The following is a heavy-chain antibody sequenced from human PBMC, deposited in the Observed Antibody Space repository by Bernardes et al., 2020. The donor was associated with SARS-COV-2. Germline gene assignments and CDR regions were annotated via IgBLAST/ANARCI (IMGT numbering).Heavy chain of an antibody. CDR1: GFTFSDYY. V-gene: IGHV3-11*01. J-gene: IGHJ6*02. D-gene: IGHD3-3*01. Sequence: GGSLRLSCAASGFTFSDYYMSWIRQAPGKGLEWVSYISSSGSTIYYADSVKGRFTISRDNAKNSLYLQMNSLRAEDTAVYYCARGADFWSGLYYYYYGMDVWGQGTTVTVSS. CDR2: ISSSGSTI. CDR3: ARGADFWSGLYYYYYGMDV.